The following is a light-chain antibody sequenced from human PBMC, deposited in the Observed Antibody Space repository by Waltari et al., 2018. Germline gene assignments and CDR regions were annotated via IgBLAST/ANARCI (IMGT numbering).Light chain of an antibody. CDR3: AVWDDSLNGWV. V-gene: IGLV1-44*01. CDR1: SSNIGSNT. J-gene: IGLJ3*02. CDR2: FNN. Sequence: QSVVTQPPSASGTPGQRVILSCSGRSSNIGSNTVHWFQQLPGTAPKLLIFFNNQRPSVVPYRFSGSKSGTSASLAISGLRSEDEAHYYCAVWDDSLNGWVFGGGTKLTVL.